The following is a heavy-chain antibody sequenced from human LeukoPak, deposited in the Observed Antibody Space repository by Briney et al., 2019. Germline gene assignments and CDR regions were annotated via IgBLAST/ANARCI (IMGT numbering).Heavy chain of an antibody. D-gene: IGHD4-17*01. CDR1: GFTFSSYG. J-gene: IGHJ5*02. CDR2: IRYDGSNK. CDR3: AKDLGGDYPSWFDP. Sequence: GGSLRLSCAASGFTFSSYGMHWVRQAPGKGLEWVAFIRYDGSNKYYADSVKGRFTISRDNSKNTLYLQMNSLRAEDTAVYYCAKDLGGDYPSWFDPWGQGTLVTVSS. V-gene: IGHV3-30*02.